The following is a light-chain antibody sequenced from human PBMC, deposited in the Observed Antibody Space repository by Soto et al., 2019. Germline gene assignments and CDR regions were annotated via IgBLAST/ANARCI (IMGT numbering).Light chain of an antibody. CDR2: DAS. CDR3: QHRYSWPLT. CDR1: QSIRFY. J-gene: IGKJ4*01. Sequence: EIVLTQSPATLSLSPGESASLSCRASQSIRFYIAWFQQKPGQPPRLLIFDASRRATGIPARFSGSGSGTDFTLNISSLQPEDFAVYYCQHRYSWPLTFGGGPKVEI. V-gene: IGKV3-11*01.